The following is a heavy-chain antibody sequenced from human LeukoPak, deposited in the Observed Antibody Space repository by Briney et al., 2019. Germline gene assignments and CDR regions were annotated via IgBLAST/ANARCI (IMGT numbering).Heavy chain of an antibody. Sequence: SETLSLTCTVSGGSISSYYWSWIRQPPGKGLEWIGYIYYSGSTNYNPSLKSRVTISVDTSKNQFSLKLSSVTAADTAVYYCARGHDFWSGYPFDYWGQGTLVTVSS. CDR2: IYYSGST. J-gene: IGHJ4*02. CDR1: GGSISSYY. V-gene: IGHV4-59*01. CDR3: ARGHDFWSGYPFDY. D-gene: IGHD3-3*01.